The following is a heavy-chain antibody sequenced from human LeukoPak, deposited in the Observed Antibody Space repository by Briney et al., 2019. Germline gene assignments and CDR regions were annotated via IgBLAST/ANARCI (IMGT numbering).Heavy chain of an antibody. V-gene: IGHV5-51*01. CDR3: ARRGYYYGSGSYTYYFDY. D-gene: IGHD3-10*01. CDR2: IYPGDSDT. J-gene: IGHJ4*02. CDR1: GYSFTSYW. Sequence: GESLKIPCKGSGYSFTSYWIGWVRQMPGKGLEWMGIIYPGDSDTRYSPSFQGQVTISADKSISTAYLQWSSLKASDTAMYYCARRGYYYGSGSYTYYFDYWGQGTLVTVSS.